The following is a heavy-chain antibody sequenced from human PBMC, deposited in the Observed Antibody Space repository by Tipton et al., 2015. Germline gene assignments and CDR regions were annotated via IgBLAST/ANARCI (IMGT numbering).Heavy chain of an antibody. CDR2: IKNDGSNK. Sequence: SLRLSCAASGFTFSTYWMSWVRQTPGKGLEWVSQIKNDGSNKYYLDSMEGRFTISRDNAKNSLFLQMNTLRAEDTAVYYCARDVNGGHFDMWGQGTAVTVSP. CDR1: GFTFSTYW. J-gene: IGHJ3*02. CDR3: ARDVNGGHFDM. V-gene: IGHV3-7*01. D-gene: IGHD2/OR15-2a*01.